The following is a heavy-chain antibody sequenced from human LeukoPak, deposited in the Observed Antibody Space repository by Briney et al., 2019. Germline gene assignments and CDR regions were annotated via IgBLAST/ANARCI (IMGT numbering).Heavy chain of an antibody. D-gene: IGHD3-22*01. CDR2: INHRGST. J-gene: IGHJ6*03. V-gene: IGHV4-34*01. CDR1: GGSFSGYY. Sequence: SETLSLTCAVYGGSFSGYYWSWIRQPPGKGLEWIGEINHRGSTNYNPSLKSRVTISVDTSKNQFSLKLGSVTAADTAVYYCARGQGEFDSSGYYRYYYYMDVWGKGTTVTVSS. CDR3: ARGQGEFDSSGYYRYYYYMDV.